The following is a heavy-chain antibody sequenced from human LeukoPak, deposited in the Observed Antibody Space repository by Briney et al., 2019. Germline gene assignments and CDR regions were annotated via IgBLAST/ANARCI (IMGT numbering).Heavy chain of an antibody. D-gene: IGHD3-22*01. CDR3: ARLGDSSGYYAFDY. J-gene: IGHJ4*02. Sequence: SETLSPTCAVSGGSISSSNWWSWVRQPPGKGLEWIGEIYHSGSTNYNPSLKSRVTISVDKSKNQFSLKLSSVTAADTAVYYCARLGDSSGYYAFDYWGQGTLVTVSS. CDR1: GGSISSSNW. V-gene: IGHV4-4*02. CDR2: IYHSGST.